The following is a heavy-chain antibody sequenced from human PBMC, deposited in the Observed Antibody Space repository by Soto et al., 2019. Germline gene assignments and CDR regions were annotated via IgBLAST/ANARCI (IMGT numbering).Heavy chain of an antibody. Sequence: EVQLVESGGGLVQPGGSLRLFCAASGFTFSNYSMNWVRQAPGKGLEWVSYISSSTIYYADSVKGRFTISRDNAKNSLYLQMNSLRAEDTAVYYCARETQWLNWFDPWGQGTLVTVSS. V-gene: IGHV3-48*01. CDR3: ARETQWLNWFDP. J-gene: IGHJ5*02. D-gene: IGHD6-19*01. CDR1: GFTFSNYS. CDR2: ISSSTI.